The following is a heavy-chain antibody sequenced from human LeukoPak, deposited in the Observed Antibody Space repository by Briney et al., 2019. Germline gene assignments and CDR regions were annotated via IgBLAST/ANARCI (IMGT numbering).Heavy chain of an antibody. J-gene: IGHJ4*02. Sequence: VASVKVSCKASGYTFTSYGISWVRQAPGQGLEWMGWISAYNGNTNYAQKLQGRVTMTTDTSTSTAYMELRSLRSDDTAVYYCARAHLYCSGGSCYSRTFDYWGQGTLVTVSS. CDR2: ISAYNGNT. CDR1: GYTFTSYG. D-gene: IGHD2-15*01. V-gene: IGHV1-18*04. CDR3: ARAHLYCSGGSCYSRTFDY.